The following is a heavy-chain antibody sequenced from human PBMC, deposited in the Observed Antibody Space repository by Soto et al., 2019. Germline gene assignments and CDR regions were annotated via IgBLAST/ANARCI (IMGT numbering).Heavy chain of an antibody. CDR2: ISYTGSA. Sequence: SEXLSLTCTVSGGSINYSYWTWIRQPPGKGLEWIGYISYTGSANYNASLKSRLTISVDTSKNQFSLKLSSVTAADTALYYCARVNYGDYYYGMDVWGQGTTVTVSS. J-gene: IGHJ6*02. CDR3: ARVNYGDYYYGMDV. V-gene: IGHV4-59*01. CDR1: GGSINYSY. D-gene: IGHD4-17*01.